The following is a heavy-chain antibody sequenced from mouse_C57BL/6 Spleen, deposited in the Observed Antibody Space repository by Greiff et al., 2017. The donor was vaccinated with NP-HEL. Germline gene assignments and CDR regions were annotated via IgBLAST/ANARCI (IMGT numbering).Heavy chain of an antibody. Sequence: EVMLVESGGGLVKPGGSLKLSCAASGFTFSSYAMSWVRQTPEKRLEWVATISDGGSYTYYPDNVKGRFTISRDNAKNNLYLQMSHLKSEDTAMYYCARGGLGYGSRGDFDYWGQGTTLTVSS. CDR2: ISDGGSYT. D-gene: IGHD1-1*01. CDR3: ARGGLGYGSRGDFDY. J-gene: IGHJ2*01. V-gene: IGHV5-4*03. CDR1: GFTFSSYA.